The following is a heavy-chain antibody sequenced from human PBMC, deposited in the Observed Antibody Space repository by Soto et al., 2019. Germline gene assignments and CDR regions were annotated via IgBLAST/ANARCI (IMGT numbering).Heavy chain of an antibody. CDR2: INSDGSSI. D-gene: IGHD6-13*01. J-gene: IGHJ4*02. V-gene: IGHV3-74*01. Sequence: EVQLVESGGGLVQPGGSLRLSCAASGFTFSSSWMQWVRQAPGKGLVWVSRINSDGSSISYADSVKGRFTISRDNAKNTLYLQMDSLRAEDTAVYYCAREYSNSRYFDYWGQGTLVTVSS. CDR3: AREYSNSRYFDY. CDR1: GFTFSSSW.